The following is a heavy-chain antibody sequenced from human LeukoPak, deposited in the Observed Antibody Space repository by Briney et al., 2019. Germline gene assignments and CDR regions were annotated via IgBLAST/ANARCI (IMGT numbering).Heavy chain of an antibody. D-gene: IGHD6-19*01. CDR1: GGSISSSSYY. Sequence: SETLSLTCTVSGGSISSSSYYWGWIRQPPGKGLEWIGSIYYSGSTYYNPSLESRVTISVDTSKNQFSLKLSSVTAADTAVYYCARRWWLRPTGYSSGWAFDYWGQGTLVTVSS. CDR3: ARRWWLRPTGYSSGWAFDY. CDR2: IYYSGST. J-gene: IGHJ4*02. V-gene: IGHV4-39*01.